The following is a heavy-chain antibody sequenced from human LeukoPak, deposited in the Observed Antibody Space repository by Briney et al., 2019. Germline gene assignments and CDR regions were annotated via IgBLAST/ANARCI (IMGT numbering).Heavy chain of an antibody. CDR3: AKASWVSSTDAVR. D-gene: IGHD3-16*01. CDR1: GFTFSTYN. Sequence: PGGSLRLSCAASGFTFSTYNMNWVRQAPGKGLEWVSSITSGGTYTHYADSVKGRFTLSSDSSRNTVYFQLNNLRVEDTAIYYCAKASWVSSTDAVRWGQGTLVTVSS. V-gene: IGHV3-21*04. J-gene: IGHJ4*02. CDR2: ITSGGTYT.